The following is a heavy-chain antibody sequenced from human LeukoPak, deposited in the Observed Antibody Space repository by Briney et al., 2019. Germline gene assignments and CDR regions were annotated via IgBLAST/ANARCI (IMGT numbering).Heavy chain of an antibody. CDR1: GFTFSSSA. CDR3: AKESGYSYAHFDY. D-gene: IGHD5-18*01. V-gene: IGHV3-23*01. CDR2: ISGSGSGGST. J-gene: IGHJ4*02. Sequence: QPGGSLRLSCAASGFTFSSSAMSWVRQAPGKGLEWVSSISGSGSGGSTYYADSVKGRFTISRDNSKNTLYLQMNGLRAEDTAVYYCAKESGYSYAHFDYWGQGTLVTVSS.